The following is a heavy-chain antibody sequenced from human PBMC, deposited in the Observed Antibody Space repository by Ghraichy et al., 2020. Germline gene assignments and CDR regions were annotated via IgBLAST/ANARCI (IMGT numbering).Heavy chain of an antibody. CDR2: IRSKASGETT. Sequence: GGSLRLSCTASGFPFADYAMSWFRQAPERGLEWVGLIRSKASGETTQYAASVRGRFTISRDDSISIAYLQMDSLRTEDTAVYYCTRDRPIDYWGQGTLVTVSS. CDR3: TRDRPIDY. V-gene: IGHV3-49*03. J-gene: IGHJ4*02. CDR1: GFPFADYA.